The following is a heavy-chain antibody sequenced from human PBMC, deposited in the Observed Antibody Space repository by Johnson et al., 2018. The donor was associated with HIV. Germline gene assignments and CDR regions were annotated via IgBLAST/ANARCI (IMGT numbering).Heavy chain of an antibody. CDR1: GFTFSSYG. CDR3: ARLLSGYRRDAFDI. J-gene: IGHJ3*02. Sequence: QLVESGGGVVQPGGSLRLSCAASGFTFSSYGMHWVRQAPGKGLEWVTVIRSDGGKMYYADSVKGRFTISRDNSKNTLYLQINSLRPEDTAVYYCARLLSGYRRDAFDIWGQGTMVTVSS. V-gene: IGHV3-33*08. D-gene: IGHD6-25*01. CDR2: IRSDGGKM.